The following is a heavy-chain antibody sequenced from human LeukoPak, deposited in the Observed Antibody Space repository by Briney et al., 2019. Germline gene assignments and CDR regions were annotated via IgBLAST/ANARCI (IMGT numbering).Heavy chain of an antibody. CDR3: ARDAVDIAVAGTFDY. D-gene: IGHD6-19*01. Sequence: ASVKVSCKASGYTFTGYYMHWVRQAPGQGLDWMGWINPNSGGTNYAQKFQGRVTMTRDTSISTAYMELSRLRSDDTAVYYCARDAVDIAVAGTFDYWGQGTLVTVSS. CDR1: GYTFTGYY. J-gene: IGHJ4*02. V-gene: IGHV1-2*02. CDR2: INPNSGGT.